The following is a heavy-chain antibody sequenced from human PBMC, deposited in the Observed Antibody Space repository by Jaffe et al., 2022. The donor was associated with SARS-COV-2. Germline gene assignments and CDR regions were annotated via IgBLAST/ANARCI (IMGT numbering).Heavy chain of an antibody. D-gene: IGHD2-15*01. V-gene: IGHV3-49*05. CDR1: GFTFGDYA. Sequence: EVQLVESGGGLVKPGRSLRLSCTASGFTFGDYAMSWFRQAPGKGLEWVGFIRSKAYGGTTEYAASVKGRFTISRDDSKSIAYLQMNSLKTEDTAVYYCTSYYCSGGSCYLDPHLWGQGTLVTVSS. J-gene: IGHJ5*02. CDR3: TSYYCSGGSCYLDPHL. CDR2: IRSKAYGGTT.